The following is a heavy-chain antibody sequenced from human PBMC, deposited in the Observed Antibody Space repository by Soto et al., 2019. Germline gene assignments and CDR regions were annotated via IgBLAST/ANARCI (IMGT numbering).Heavy chain of an antibody. CDR3: ARDGTEYYGEYYDY. D-gene: IGHD4-17*01. V-gene: IGHV3-11*01. CDR2: IGTRGNTK. J-gene: IGHJ4*02. Sequence: QVQLVESGGGLVKPGGSLRLSCATSGFTFSDYYMSWIRQAPGNGLEWVSYIGTRGNTKYYADSVRGRFTISRDNAKNSLYLQTNSLRADDTAVSYCARDGTEYYGEYYDYWGQGILVTVSS. CDR1: GFTFSDYY.